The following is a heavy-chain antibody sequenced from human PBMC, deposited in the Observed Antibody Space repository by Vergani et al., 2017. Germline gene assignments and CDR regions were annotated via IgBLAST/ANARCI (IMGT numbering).Heavy chain of an antibody. CDR1: GGSISSGDYY. Sequence: QVQLQESGPGLVKPSQTLSLTCTVSGGSISSGDYYWSWIRQPPGKGLEWIGYIYYSGSTYYNPSLKSRVTISVDTSKNQFSLKLSSVTAADTAVYYCARSTDYPDDYVSSDYFRRTLDVWGKGTTVTVS. D-gene: IGHD4/OR15-4a*01. J-gene: IGHJ6*03. CDR3: ARSTDYPDDYVSSDYFRRTLDV. V-gene: IGHV4-30-4*08. CDR2: IYYSGST.